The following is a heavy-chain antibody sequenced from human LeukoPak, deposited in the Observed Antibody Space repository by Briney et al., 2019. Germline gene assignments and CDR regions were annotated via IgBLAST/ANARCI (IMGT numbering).Heavy chain of an antibody. J-gene: IGHJ3*02. D-gene: IGHD3-10*02. CDR3: ARDMFSSHITSPRAAFDI. V-gene: IGHV4-4*07. CDR2: IYTSGST. CDR1: GGSISSYY. Sequence: PSETLSLTCTVSGGSISSYYWSWIRQPAGKGLEWIGRIYTSGSTNYNPSLKSRVTMSVDTSKNQFSLKLSSVTAADTAVYYCARDMFSSHITSPRAAFDIWGQGTMVTVSS.